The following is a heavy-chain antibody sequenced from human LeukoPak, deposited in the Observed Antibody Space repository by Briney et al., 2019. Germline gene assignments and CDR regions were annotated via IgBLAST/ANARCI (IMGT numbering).Heavy chain of an antibody. CDR1: GFTFSSYW. D-gene: IGHD2-15*01. CDR3: AKSSVVALDLYYYYGMDV. V-gene: IGHV3-7*03. J-gene: IGHJ6*02. Sequence: GGSLRLSCAASGFTFSSYWMSWVRQAPGKGLEWVANIKQDGSEKYYVDSVKGRFTISRDNAKNSLYLQMNSLRAEDTAVYYCAKSSVVALDLYYYYGMDVWGQGTTVTVSS. CDR2: IKQDGSEK.